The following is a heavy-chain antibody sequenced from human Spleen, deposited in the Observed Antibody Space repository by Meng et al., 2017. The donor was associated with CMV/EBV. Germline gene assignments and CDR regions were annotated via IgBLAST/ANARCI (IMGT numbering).Heavy chain of an antibody. D-gene: IGHD3-3*01. J-gene: IGHJ5*02. CDR3: ARNLYHDFWSGWFDP. CDR2: IYETGST. Sequence: ASISSGAYSWSWIRQPPGKGLEWIGHIYETGSTYYNPSLKSRVTISIDTSSNQFSLKLTSMTAADSAVYYCARNLYHDFWSGWFDPWGQGALVTVSS. CDR1: ASISSGAYS. V-gene: IGHV4-30-2*01.